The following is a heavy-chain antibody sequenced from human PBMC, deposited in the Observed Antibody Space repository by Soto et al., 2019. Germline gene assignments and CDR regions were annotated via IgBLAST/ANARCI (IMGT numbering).Heavy chain of an antibody. D-gene: IGHD3-10*01. V-gene: IGHV1-2*02. CDR2: INPRFGDT. CDR3: ARNMDYYYGPGSGNGHGF. J-gene: IGHJ6*02. CDR1: GYTFTAYY. Sequence: QVQRVQSGAELKEPGDSVSVSCEASGYTFTAYYIHWVRQAPGQGLEWMGWINPRFGDTSYAQDFQGRVSMTRDTSISTVYMELSRLTSDDTAIYYCARNMDYYYGPGSGNGHGFWGQGTSVTVFS.